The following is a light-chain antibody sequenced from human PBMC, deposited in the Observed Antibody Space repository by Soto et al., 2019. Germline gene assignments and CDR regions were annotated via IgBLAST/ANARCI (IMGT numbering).Light chain of an antibody. CDR2: GAS. Sequence: DIQMTQSPSSLSAFVGDRVTITCRASQGIRIDLGWFQQKPGKAPKRLICGASSLQSGVPSRFSGRGSGTEFTLTISNLQPEDFATYYCLQHNSFPYTFGQGTKVDIK. CDR3: LQHNSFPYT. V-gene: IGKV1-17*02. CDR1: QGIRID. J-gene: IGKJ2*01.